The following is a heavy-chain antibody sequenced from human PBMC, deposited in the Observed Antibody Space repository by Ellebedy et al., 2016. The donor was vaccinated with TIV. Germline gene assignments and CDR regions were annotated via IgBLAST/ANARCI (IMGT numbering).Heavy chain of an antibody. CDR3: ARDFTTIRGVMNPFDY. D-gene: IGHD3-10*01. CDR1: GDSVSGNSVA. J-gene: IGHJ4*02. V-gene: IGHV6-1*01. Sequence: SETLSPTXVISGDSVSGNSVAWSWLRQSPSRGLEWLGRTYYPSKLHTYYAQSVQRRLTINQDTSKNQFSLQLNSVTPEDTAVYYCARDFTTIRGVMNPFDYWGQGTLVTVSS. CDR2: TYYPSKLHT.